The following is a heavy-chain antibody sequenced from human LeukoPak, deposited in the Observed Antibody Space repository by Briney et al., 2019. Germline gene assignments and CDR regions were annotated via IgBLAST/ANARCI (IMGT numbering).Heavy chain of an antibody. CDR3: ARGQHIVVVTAAVDY. CDR1: GFTFSSYE. CDR2: ISSSGSTI. D-gene: IGHD2-21*02. J-gene: IGHJ4*02. V-gene: IGHV3-48*03. Sequence: GGSLRLSCAASGFTFSSYEMNWVRQAPGKGLEWVSYISSSGSTIYYADSVKGRFTISRDNAKNSLYLQMNSLRAEDTAVYYCARGQHIVVVTAAVDYWGQGTLVTVSS.